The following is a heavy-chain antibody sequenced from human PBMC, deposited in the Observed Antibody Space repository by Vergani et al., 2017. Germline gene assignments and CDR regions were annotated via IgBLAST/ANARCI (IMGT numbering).Heavy chain of an antibody. V-gene: IGHV1-46*01. CDR3: AREGAVCSGGSCYGFDP. CDR2: INPSGGST. CDR1: GYTFTSYY. J-gene: IGHJ5*02. Sequence: QVQLVQSGAEVKKPGASVKVSCKASGYTFTSYYMHWVRQAPGQGLEWMGIINPSGGSTSYAQKFQGRVTMTRDTSTSTVYMELSSLRSEDTAVYYCAREGAVCSGGSCYGFDPWGQGTLVTVSS. D-gene: IGHD2-15*01.